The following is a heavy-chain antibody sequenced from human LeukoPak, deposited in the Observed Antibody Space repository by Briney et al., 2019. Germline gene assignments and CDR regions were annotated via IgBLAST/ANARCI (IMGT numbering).Heavy chain of an antibody. CDR2: INPNSGGT. CDR1: GYTFTGYY. J-gene: IGHJ4*02. V-gene: IGHV1-2*02. CDR3: ARDPTSVFYDFWSGYYFFDY. Sequence: ASVKVSCKASGYTFTGYYMHWVRQAPGQGLEWMGWINPNSGGTNYAQKFQGRVTMTRDTSISTAYMELSRLRSDGTAVYYCARDPTSVFYDFWSGYYFFDYWGQGTLVTVSS. D-gene: IGHD3-3*01.